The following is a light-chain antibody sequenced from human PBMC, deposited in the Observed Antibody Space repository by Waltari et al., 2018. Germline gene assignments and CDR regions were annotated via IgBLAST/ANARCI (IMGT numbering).Light chain of an antibody. CDR3: QHHVRLPAT. CDR1: QNIGHY. CDR2: GTS. J-gene: IGKJ1*01. V-gene: IGKV3-20*01. Sequence: IVLTQSPGTLSLSPGGRATLSCRASQNIGHYLAWYPQKPGQAPRLLIYGTSTRAAGIPDRFSGSGSGADFSLTITRLEPEDFAVYYCQHHVRLPATFGQGTKV.